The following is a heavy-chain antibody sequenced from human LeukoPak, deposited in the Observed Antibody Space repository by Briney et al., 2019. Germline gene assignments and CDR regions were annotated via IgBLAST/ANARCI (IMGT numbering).Heavy chain of an antibody. CDR2: SNPNSGGT. V-gene: IGHV1-2*02. Sequence: ASVKVSCKASGYTFTGYYMHWGRQAPGQGLEWMGWSNPNSGGTNYAQKFQGRVTMTRYTSISTAYMELSRLRSDDTAVYYCARDLQSSSGYYYVVGYWGQGTLVTVSS. D-gene: IGHD3-22*01. CDR1: GYTFTGYY. CDR3: ARDLQSSSGYYYVVGY. J-gene: IGHJ4*02.